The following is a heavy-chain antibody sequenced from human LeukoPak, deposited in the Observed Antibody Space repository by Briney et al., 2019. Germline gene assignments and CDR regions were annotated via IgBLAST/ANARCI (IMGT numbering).Heavy chain of an antibody. D-gene: IGHD3-10*01. CDR1: SGSIISNNDY. J-gene: IGHJ4*02. CDR3: ARGPMEIDY. Sequence: SETLSLTCTVSSGSIISNNDYWGWIRQPPGKGLEWIATIHYSGSTYYNPSLKSRVTISVDTSQNQFSLRLSSLTAADTAVYYCARGPMEIDYWGQGTLVTVSS. V-gene: IGHV4-39*07. CDR2: IHYSGST.